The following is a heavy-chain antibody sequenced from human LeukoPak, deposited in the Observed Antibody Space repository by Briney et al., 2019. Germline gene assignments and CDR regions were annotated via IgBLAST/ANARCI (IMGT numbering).Heavy chain of an antibody. J-gene: IGHJ3*02. Sequence: PWGSPRLSCAASGFTFSSYWMHWVRQAPGKGLVWVSRINSDGSSTRYADSVKGRFTISRDNAKNTVSLEMNSLRAEDTAVYYCARDNWNDGDAFDIWGQGTMVTVSS. V-gene: IGHV3-74*01. CDR2: INSDGSST. CDR1: GFTFSSYW. D-gene: IGHD1-20*01. CDR3: ARDNWNDGDAFDI.